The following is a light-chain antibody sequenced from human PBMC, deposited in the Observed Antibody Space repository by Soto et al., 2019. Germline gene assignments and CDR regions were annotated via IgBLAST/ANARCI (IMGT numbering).Light chain of an antibody. V-gene: IGKV1-16*01. CDR1: QDISIY. Sequence: DVQMTQSPSSLSASVGDRVTLTCRASQDISIYLVWFQQKPGKAPKSLIYSASNLQSGVPSRFSGSGSGTDFTLTISSLQPEDFATYYCHQYNFYPFTFGGGTKVEIQ. J-gene: IGKJ4*01. CDR3: HQYNFYPFT. CDR2: SAS.